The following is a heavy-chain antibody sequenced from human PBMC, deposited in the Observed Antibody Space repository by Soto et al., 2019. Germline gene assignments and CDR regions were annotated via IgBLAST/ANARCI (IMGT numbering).Heavy chain of an antibody. CDR2: MSSSGVTV. J-gene: IGHJ6*02. V-gene: IGHV3-11*01. CDR3: ARNTISAAGADYYGLDV. Sequence: GGSLRLSCAGSGFTFSDYYMSWIRQAPGQGLEWVSYMSSSGVTVFYADSVKGRFTISRDNAKNSLYLQMYSLRAEDSAVYYCARNTISAAGADYYGLDVWGQGTTVTVSS. CDR1: GFTFSDYY. D-gene: IGHD6-13*01.